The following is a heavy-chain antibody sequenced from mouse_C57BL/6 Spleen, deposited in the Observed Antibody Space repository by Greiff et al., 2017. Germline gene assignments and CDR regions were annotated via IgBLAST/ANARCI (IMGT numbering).Heavy chain of an antibody. D-gene: IGHD2-4*01. CDR1: GFTFSSYG. Sequence: EVNVVESGGDLVKPGGSLKLSCAASGFTFSSYGMSWVRQTPDKRLEWVATISSGGSYTYYPDSVKGRFTISRDNAKNTLYLQMSSLKSEDTAMYYCARPYDYDYWGQGTTLTVSS. CDR2: ISSGGSYT. CDR3: ARPYDYDY. J-gene: IGHJ2*01. V-gene: IGHV5-6*01.